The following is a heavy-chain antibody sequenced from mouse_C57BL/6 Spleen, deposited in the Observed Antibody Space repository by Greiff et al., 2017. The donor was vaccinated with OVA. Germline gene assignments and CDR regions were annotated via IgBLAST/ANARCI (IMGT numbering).Heavy chain of an antibody. CDR1: GFTFSSYA. V-gene: IGHV5-4*01. CDR2: ISDGGSYT. Sequence: EVKLMESGGGLVKPGGSLKLSCAASGFTFSSYAMSWVRQTPEKRLEWVATISDGGSYTYYPDNVKGRFTISRDNAKNNLYLQMSHLKSEDTAMYYCARDYSTLYAMDYWGQGTSVTVSS. J-gene: IGHJ4*01. CDR3: ARDYSTLYAMDY. D-gene: IGHD2-5*01.